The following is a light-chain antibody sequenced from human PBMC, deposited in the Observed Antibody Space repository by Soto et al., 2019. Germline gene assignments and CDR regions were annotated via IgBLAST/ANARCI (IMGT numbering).Light chain of an antibody. J-gene: IGKJ1*01. Sequence: EIVMTQSPATLSVSPGERATLSCRASQSVSTNLAWYQQKPGQAPRLLIYGASTRATDIPARFSGSGSGTEFTLIISSLQSEDVAVYYCQQYNSWPPWAFGQGTKVEI. V-gene: IGKV3-15*01. CDR1: QSVSTN. CDR3: QQYNSWPPWA. CDR2: GAS.